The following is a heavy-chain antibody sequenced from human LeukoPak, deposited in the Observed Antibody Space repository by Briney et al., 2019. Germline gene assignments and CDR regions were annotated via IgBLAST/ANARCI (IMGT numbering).Heavy chain of an antibody. D-gene: IGHD2-15*01. CDR2: INPSDGST. CDR1: GYTFTSYY. V-gene: IGHV1-46*01. J-gene: IGHJ4*02. CDR3: ARDHCSGGSCYSVEF. Sequence: GASVKVSCKASGYTFTSYYMHWVRRAPGQGLEWMGIINPSDGSTSYAQKFQGRVTMTRDTSTSTVYMELSSLRSEDTAVYYCARDHCSGGSCYSVEFWGQGTLVTVSS.